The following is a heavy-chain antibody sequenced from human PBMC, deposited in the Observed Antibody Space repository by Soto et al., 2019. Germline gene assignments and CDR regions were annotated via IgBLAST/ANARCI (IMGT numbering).Heavy chain of an antibody. Sequence: GGSLRLSCAASGFTFSSYGMHWVRQAPGKGLEWVAVIWYDGSNKYYADSVKGRFTISRDNSKNTLYLQMNSLRAEDTAVYYCARDPALITMVRGALYYFDYWGQGTLVTVSS. V-gene: IGHV3-33*01. CDR3: ARDPALITMVRGALYYFDY. CDR2: IWYDGSNK. D-gene: IGHD3-10*01. J-gene: IGHJ4*02. CDR1: GFTFSSYG.